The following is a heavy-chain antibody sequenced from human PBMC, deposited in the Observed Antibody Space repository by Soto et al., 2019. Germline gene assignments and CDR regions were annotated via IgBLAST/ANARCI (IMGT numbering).Heavy chain of an antibody. D-gene: IGHD1-26*01. CDR2: IYPGDSDT. J-gene: IGHJ6*02. Sequence: ESMKICVKGAGYSWTSYGVGWVRQIPGKGLEWMGIIYPGDSDTIYSPSFQGQVTISADKSISTAYLQWSSLKASDTAMYYCARHGSGSFLFYYYYGMDVWGQGTTVTVSS. CDR1: GYSWTSYG. CDR3: ARHGSGSFLFYYYYGMDV. V-gene: IGHV5-51*01.